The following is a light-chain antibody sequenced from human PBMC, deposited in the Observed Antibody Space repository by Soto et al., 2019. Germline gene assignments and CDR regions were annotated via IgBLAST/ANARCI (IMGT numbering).Light chain of an antibody. CDR1: QSVSGTY. J-gene: IGKJ1*01. CDR2: SAS. CDR3: QHYGSSPST. Sequence: EIVMTQSPATLSVSPWEGATLSCRASQSVSGTYLAWYQQKPGQSPRLLIYSASTRAPGIPDRFSGSGSGTDFTLTISRLEPEDFAVYYCQHYGSSPSTFGRGTKVDIK. V-gene: IGKV3-20*01.